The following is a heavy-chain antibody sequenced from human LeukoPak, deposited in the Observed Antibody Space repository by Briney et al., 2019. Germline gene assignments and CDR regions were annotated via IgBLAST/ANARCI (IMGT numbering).Heavy chain of an antibody. J-gene: IGHJ6*02. CDR2: ISSSSSYI. CDR3: ARDGPGYYDFWSGYYKGPYYYYGMDV. D-gene: IGHD3-3*01. CDR1: GFTFSSYS. Sequence: PGGSLRFSCAASGFTFSSYSMNWVRQAPGKGLEWVSSISSSSSYIYYADSVKGRFTISRDNAKNSLYLQMNSLRAEDTAVYYCARDGPGYYDFWSGYYKGPYYYYGMDVWGQGTTVTVSS. V-gene: IGHV3-21*01.